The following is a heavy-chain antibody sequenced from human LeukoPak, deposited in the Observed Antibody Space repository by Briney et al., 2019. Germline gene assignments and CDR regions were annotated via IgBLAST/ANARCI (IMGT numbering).Heavy chain of an antibody. CDR3: ARAAVRGVNNWFDP. V-gene: IGHV4-39*07. J-gene: IGHJ5*02. CDR1: GGSISSSTYY. Sequence: SETLSLTCTVSGGSISSSTYYWGRIRQAPGKGLEGIGNIYYSGNTYYNPSLNSRVAISVDTSKSQFSLKLSSVTAADTAVYYCARAAVRGVNNWFDPWGQGTRVTVSS. D-gene: IGHD3-10*01. CDR2: IYYSGNT.